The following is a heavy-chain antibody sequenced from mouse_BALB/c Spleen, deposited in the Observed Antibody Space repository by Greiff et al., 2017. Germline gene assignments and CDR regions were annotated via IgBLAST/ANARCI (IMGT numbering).Heavy chain of an antibody. V-gene: IGHV14-3*02. CDR2: IDPANGNT. CDR3: AGGGSHHAMDY. CDR1: GFNIKDTY. D-gene: IGHD3-2*02. J-gene: IGHJ4*01. Sequence: DVKLVESGAELVKPGASVKLSCTASGFNIKDTYMHWVKQRPEQGLEWIGRIDPANGNTKYDPKFQGKATITADTSSNTAYLQLSSLTSEDTAVYYCAGGGSHHAMDYWGQGTSVTVSS.